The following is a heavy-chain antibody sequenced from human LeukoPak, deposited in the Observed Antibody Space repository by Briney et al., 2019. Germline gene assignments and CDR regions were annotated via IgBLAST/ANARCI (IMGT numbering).Heavy chain of an antibody. Sequence: PGGSLRLSCAASGFTVSSNYMSWVRQAPGKGLEWVSVIYSGSSTYYADSVKGRFTISRDNSKNTLYLQMNSLRAEDTAVYYCARSAERNIHNFDYWGQGTLVTVSS. J-gene: IGHJ4*02. CDR2: IYSGSST. CDR3: ARSAERNIHNFDY. D-gene: IGHD2/OR15-2a*01. CDR1: GFTVSSNY. V-gene: IGHV3-53*01.